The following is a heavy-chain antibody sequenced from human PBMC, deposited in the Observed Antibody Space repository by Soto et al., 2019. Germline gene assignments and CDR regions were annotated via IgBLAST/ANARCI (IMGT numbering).Heavy chain of an antibody. CDR2: IYYSGST. Sequence: PSETLSLTCTVSGGSISSYYFSWIRQPPGKGLEWIGYIYYSGSTNYNPSLKSRDTISVDTSKNQFSLKLSSVTAADTAVYYCARALRGGQLVSIFCFDYWGQGTLVPVSS. CDR3: ARALRGGQLVSIFCFDY. CDR1: GGSISSYY. V-gene: IGHV4-59*01. J-gene: IGHJ4*02. D-gene: IGHD6-6*01.